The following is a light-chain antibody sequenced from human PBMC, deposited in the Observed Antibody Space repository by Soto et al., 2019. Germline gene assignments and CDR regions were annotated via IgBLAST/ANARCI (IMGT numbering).Light chain of an antibody. CDR1: SSDVGGYNY. J-gene: IGLJ1*01. Sequence: QSALTQPASVSGSPGQSITISCTGTSSDVGGYNYVSWYQQHPGKAPKLMIYDVSNRPSGVSNRFSGSKSGNTASLTISGLQAEDEADYYCSSYISSSTYVLGTGTKVTVL. CDR3: SSYISSSTYV. V-gene: IGLV2-14*01. CDR2: DVS.